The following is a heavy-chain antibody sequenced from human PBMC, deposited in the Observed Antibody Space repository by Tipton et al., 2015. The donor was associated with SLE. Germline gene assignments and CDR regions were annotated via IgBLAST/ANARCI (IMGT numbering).Heavy chain of an antibody. V-gene: IGHV3-74*01. CDR3: ARSVTGTLED. J-gene: IGHJ4*02. CDR2: INNDGTRT. D-gene: IGHD6-19*01. Sequence: SLRLSCAASGFTFSSDWIHWVRQAPGKGLVWVSLINNDGTRTSYADSVKGRFTMSRDNAKNTLYLQMNSLRVEDTAVYYCARSVTGTLEDWGQGTLVTVSS. CDR1: GFTFSSDW.